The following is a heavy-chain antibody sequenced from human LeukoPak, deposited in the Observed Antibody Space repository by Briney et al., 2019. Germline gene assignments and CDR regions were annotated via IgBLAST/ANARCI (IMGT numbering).Heavy chain of an antibody. D-gene: IGHD3-22*01. CDR2: INYSGST. Sequence: SETLSLTCAVYGGSFSGYYWSWIRQPPGKGLEWIGEINYSGSTNYNPSLKSRVTISVDTSKNQFSLKLSSVTAADTAVYYCARARYYYDSSGPYDYWGQGTLVTVSS. CDR3: ARARYYYDSSGPYDY. CDR1: GGSFSGYY. V-gene: IGHV4-34*01. J-gene: IGHJ4*02.